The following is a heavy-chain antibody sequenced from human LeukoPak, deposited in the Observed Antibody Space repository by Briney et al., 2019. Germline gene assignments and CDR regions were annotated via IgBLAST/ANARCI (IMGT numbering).Heavy chain of an antibody. CDR2: VNAESTDI. Sequence: GGSLRLAYAASGFSFRRYAMNWVRQAPGKGLEWVAYVNAESTDILYADSVRGRFTISRDNAKNSLYLQMNSLRAEDRGVYYCARDTFEPLVIDFWGQGTLVTVSS. D-gene: IGHD6-13*01. CDR1: GFSFRRYA. V-gene: IGHV3-21*05. CDR3: ARDTFEPLVIDF. J-gene: IGHJ4*02.